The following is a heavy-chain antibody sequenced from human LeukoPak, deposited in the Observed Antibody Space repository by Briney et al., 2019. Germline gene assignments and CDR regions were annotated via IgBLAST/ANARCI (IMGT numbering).Heavy chain of an antibody. CDR1: GGSFSGYY. CDR3: ARGFATMVRGARGGYYYGMDV. D-gene: IGHD3-10*01. CDR2: INHSGST. J-gene: IGHJ6*02. Sequence: KPSETLSLTCAVYGGSFSGYYWSWIRQPPGKGLEWIGEINHSGSTNYNPSLKSRVTISVDTSKNQFSLKLSSVTAAGTAVYYCARGFATMVRGARGGYYYGMDVWGQGTTVTVSS. V-gene: IGHV4-34*01.